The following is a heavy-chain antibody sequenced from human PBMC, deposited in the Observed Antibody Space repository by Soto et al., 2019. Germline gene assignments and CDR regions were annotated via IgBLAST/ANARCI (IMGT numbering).Heavy chain of an antibody. Sequence: SETLSLTCTVSGGSIGSGPYYWGWIRQPPGKGLEWIGTIYYSGSAYYNPSLKSRVTISVDTSKSQFSLKLSSVTAADTAVDYCARWDYEFDYWGQGKMVTVSS. CDR2: IYYSGSA. J-gene: IGHJ4*02. CDR3: ARWDYEFDY. V-gene: IGHV4-39*01. CDR1: GGSIGSGPYY. D-gene: IGHD4-17*01.